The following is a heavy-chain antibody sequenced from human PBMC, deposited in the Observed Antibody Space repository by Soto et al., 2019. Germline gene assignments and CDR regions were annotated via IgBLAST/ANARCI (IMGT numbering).Heavy chain of an antibody. CDR1: GGSISSYY. CDR3: ARGPIQDYYDSSGYVDY. D-gene: IGHD3-22*01. J-gene: IGHJ4*02. V-gene: IGHV4-59*08. CDR2: IYYSGST. Sequence: SETLSLTCTVSGGSISSYYWSWIRQPPGKGLEWIGYIYYSGSTNYNPSLKSRVTISVDTSKNQFSLKLSSVTAADTAVYHCARGPIQDYYDSSGYVDYWGQGTLVTVSS.